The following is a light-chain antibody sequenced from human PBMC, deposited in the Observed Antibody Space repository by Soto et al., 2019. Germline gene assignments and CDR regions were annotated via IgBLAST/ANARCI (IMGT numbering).Light chain of an antibody. J-gene: IGKJ1*01. CDR1: QSVSSY. Sequence: EIVLTQSPATLSLSPGERATLSCRASQSVSSYLAWYQQKPGQAPRLLIYDASNRATGIPARFSGSGSGTDFTLTISRPEPENFGVYYCQQRSNWPTFGQGTKVEIK. V-gene: IGKV3-11*01. CDR2: DAS. CDR3: QQRSNWPT.